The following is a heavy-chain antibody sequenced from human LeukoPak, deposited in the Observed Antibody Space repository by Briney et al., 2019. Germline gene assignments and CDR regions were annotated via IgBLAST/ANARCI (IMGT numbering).Heavy chain of an antibody. V-gene: IGHV1-46*01. D-gene: IGHD6-19*01. CDR1: GYTFTSYY. CDR3: ARAAVAGTFNY. Sequence: ASVKVSCRASGYTFTSYYMHWVRQAPGQELEWMGIINPSGGSTSYAQKFQGRVTMTRDTSTSTVYMELSSLRSEDTAVYYCARAAVAGTFNYWGQGTLVTVSS. J-gene: IGHJ4*02. CDR2: INPSGGST.